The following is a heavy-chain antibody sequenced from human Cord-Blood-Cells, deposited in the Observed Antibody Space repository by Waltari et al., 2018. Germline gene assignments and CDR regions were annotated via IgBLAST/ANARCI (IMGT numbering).Heavy chain of an antibody. D-gene: IGHD7-27*01. Sequence: QVQLQESGPGLVKPSGTLSLTCAVSGGSISSSNWWSWVRQPPGKGLEWSGEIYHSGSTNYTPPLKSRVTISDKSKNQFSLKLSSVTAADTAVYYRARESGDQDTGFDPWGQGTLVTVSS. CDR2: IYHSGST. J-gene: IGHJ5*02. V-gene: IGHV4-4*02. CDR1: GGSISSSNW. CDR3: ARESGDQDTGFDP.